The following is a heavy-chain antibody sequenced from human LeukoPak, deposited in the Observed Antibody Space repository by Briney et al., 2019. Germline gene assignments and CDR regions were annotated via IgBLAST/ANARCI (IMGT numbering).Heavy chain of an antibody. CDR3: ARMNYVSSGWGAPFDY. Sequence: PGGSLRLSCAASGFTFSTYGMHWVRQAPGKGLEWVALIWNDGSNKYYADSVKGRFTISRDNSKDTLYLQMNSLRAEDTAVYYCARMNYVSSGWGAPFDYWGQGTLVTVSS. V-gene: IGHV3-33*01. CDR1: GFTFSTYG. J-gene: IGHJ4*02. D-gene: IGHD1-7*01. CDR2: IWNDGSNK.